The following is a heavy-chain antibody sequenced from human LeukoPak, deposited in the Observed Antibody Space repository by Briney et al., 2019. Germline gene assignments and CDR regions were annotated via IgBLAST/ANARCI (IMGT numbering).Heavy chain of an antibody. CDR1: GGSISSSSYY. V-gene: IGHV4-39*01. J-gene: IGHJ3*02. D-gene: IGHD1-1*01. CDR2: IYYSGST. Sequence: PSETLSLTCTVSGGSISSSSYYWGWIRQPPGKGLEWIGSIYYSGSTYYNPSLKSRVTISVDTSKNQFSLKLSSVTAADTAVYYCARLRTTLDAFDIWGQGTMVTVSS. CDR3: ARLRTTLDAFDI.